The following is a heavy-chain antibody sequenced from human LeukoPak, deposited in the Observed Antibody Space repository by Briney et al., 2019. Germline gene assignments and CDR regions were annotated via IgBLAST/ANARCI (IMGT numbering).Heavy chain of an antibody. D-gene: IGHD2-15*01. Sequence: ASVKVSCKASGYTFTSYGISWVRQAPGQGLEWMGWISAYNGNTNYAQKLQGRVTMTTDTSTSTAYMGLRSLRSDDTAVYYCAREGINYYYGMDVWGQGTTVTVSS. CDR2: ISAYNGNT. CDR3: AREGINYYYGMDV. J-gene: IGHJ6*02. CDR1: GYTFTSYG. V-gene: IGHV1-18*01.